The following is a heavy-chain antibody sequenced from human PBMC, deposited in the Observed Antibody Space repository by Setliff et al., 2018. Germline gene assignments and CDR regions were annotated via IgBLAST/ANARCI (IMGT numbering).Heavy chain of an antibody. Sequence: GGSLRLSCAASGFTFSSYWMHWVSQVPGKGLVWVSRINNDGSSGDYADSVKGRFTISRDNSKKMVYLEMNTLGAEDTALYYCVTDPPGSGWSFDSWGQGTLVTVSS. V-gene: IGHV3-74*01. CDR1: GFTFSSYW. CDR3: VTDPPGSGWSFDS. CDR2: INNDGSSG. D-gene: IGHD6-19*01. J-gene: IGHJ4*02.